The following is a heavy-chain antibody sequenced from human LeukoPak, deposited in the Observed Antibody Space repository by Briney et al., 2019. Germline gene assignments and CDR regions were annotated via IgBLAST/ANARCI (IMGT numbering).Heavy chain of an antibody. CDR1: GFTFSSYW. CDR3: AKGPTDGDYEDY. D-gene: IGHD4-17*01. Sequence: GGSLRLSCAASGFTFSSYWMSWVRQAPGKGLEWVANIKQDGSEKYYVDSVKGRFTISRDNSKNTLYLQMNSLRAEDTAVYYCAKGPTDGDYEDYWGQGTLVTVSS. V-gene: IGHV3-7*03. CDR2: IKQDGSEK. J-gene: IGHJ4*02.